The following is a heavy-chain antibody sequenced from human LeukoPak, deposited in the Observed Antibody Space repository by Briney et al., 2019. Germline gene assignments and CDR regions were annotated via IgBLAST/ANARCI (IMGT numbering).Heavy chain of an antibody. CDR1: GDSISSFY. Sequence: SETLSLTCSASGDSISSFYWNWIRQPPGKRLEWIGNFHYTGSSNYNPSLKSRVTLSIDTSRRQFFLKLSSVTAADTAVYYCVLAPNSNWFDFWGQGTLATVSS. D-gene: IGHD2-8*01. CDR2: FHYTGSS. V-gene: IGHV4-59*08. CDR3: VLAPNSNWFDF. J-gene: IGHJ4*02.